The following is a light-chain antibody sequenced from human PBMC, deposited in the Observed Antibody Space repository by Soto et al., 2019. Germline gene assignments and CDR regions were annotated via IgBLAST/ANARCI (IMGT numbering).Light chain of an antibody. V-gene: IGKV1-39*01. CDR2: AAS. CDR3: QQSYTTLSIS. CDR1: ESISRH. J-gene: IGKJ5*01. Sequence: DIQMTQSPSSLSASVGDRVTITCRASESISRHLNWYQQKPGKAPNLLIYAASTLQNGVPSRFSGSGSGTDFTLTISSLPHDDFATYYCQQSYTTLSISFGQGTRQEIK.